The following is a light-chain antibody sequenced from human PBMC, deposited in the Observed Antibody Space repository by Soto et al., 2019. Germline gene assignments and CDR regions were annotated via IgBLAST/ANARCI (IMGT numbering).Light chain of an antibody. CDR1: SSDVGGYNY. J-gene: IGLJ2*01. Sequence: QSALTQPASVSGSPGQSITISCTGSSSDVGGYNYVSWYQQHHPGKAPKLMIYDVSNRPSGVSNRFSGSKSGNTASLTISGLQAEDEADYYCSSYTTSSTVVFGGGTKLTGL. V-gene: IGLV2-14*03. CDR2: DVS. CDR3: SSYTTSSTVV.